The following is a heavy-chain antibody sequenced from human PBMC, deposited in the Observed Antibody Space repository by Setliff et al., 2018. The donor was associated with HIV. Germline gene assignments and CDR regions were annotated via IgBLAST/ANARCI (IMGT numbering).Heavy chain of an antibody. CDR3: ARGSKGGFFDY. CDR1: GGSVSSVNYY. D-gene: IGHD3-16*01. J-gene: IGHJ4*02. Sequence: SETLSLTCSVSGGSVSSVNYYWSWIRQPPGKGLEWIGYIHYTGSTTYNPSLKSRVTISVDTSKNQFSLELSSVTAADTAVYYCARGSKGGFFDYWGQGTWSPSPQ. V-gene: IGHV4-61*01. CDR2: IHYTGST.